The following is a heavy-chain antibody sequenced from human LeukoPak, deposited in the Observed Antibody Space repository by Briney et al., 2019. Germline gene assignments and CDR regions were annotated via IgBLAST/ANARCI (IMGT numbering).Heavy chain of an antibody. CDR2: IKSKTDGGTT. CDR3: TTGRSLICYYYMDV. Sequence: GGSLRLSCAASGFTFSNAWMSWVRQAPGKGLEWVGRIKSKTDGGTTDYAAPVKGRFTISRDDSKNTLYLQMNSLKTEDTAVYYCTTGRSLICYYYMDVWGKGTTVTVSS. CDR1: GFTFSNAW. J-gene: IGHJ6*03. V-gene: IGHV3-15*01.